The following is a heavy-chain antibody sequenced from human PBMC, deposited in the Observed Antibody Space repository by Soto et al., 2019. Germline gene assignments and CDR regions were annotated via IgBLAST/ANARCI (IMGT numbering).Heavy chain of an antibody. J-gene: IGHJ4*02. CDR3: ARDMIVVVITTSFY. D-gene: IGHD3-22*01. CDR1: GFTFSSYA. Sequence: GGSLRLSXAASGFTFSSYAMHWVRQAQGKGLEWVAVISYDGSNKYYADSVKGRFTISGDNSKNTLYLQMNSLRAEDTAVYYCARDMIVVVITTSFYWGQGTLVTVSS. CDR2: ISYDGSNK. V-gene: IGHV3-30-3*01.